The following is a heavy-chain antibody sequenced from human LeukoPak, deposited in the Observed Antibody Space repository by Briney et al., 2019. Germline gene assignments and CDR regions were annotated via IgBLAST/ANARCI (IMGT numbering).Heavy chain of an antibody. CDR3: ARAAYYDFWSGYDY. CDR2: TYYSGST. CDR1: GGSISSYY. D-gene: IGHD3-3*01. Sequence: SETLSLTFTVSGGSISSYYWSWIRQPPGKGLEWIGYTYYSGSTNYNPSLKSRVTISVDTSKNQFSLKLSSVTAADTAVYYCARAAYYDFWSGYDYWGQGTLVTASS. J-gene: IGHJ4*02. V-gene: IGHV4-59*01.